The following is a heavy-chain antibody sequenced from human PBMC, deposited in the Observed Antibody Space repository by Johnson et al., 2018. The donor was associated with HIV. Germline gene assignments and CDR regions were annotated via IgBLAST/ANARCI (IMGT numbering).Heavy chain of an antibody. CDR3: AKGDYYDSRAAFDI. D-gene: IGHD3-22*01. CDR2: ISYDGSNK. Sequence: QVQLVESGGGVVRPGGSLRLSCAAAGFTFDDYGMSWVRQAPGKGLEWVAVISYDGSNKYYTDSVKGRFTISRDNSKNTRFLQMNSLRAEDTAVYYCAKGDYYDSRAAFDIWGQGTMVTVSS. J-gene: IGHJ3*02. CDR1: GFTFDDYG. V-gene: IGHV3-30*18.